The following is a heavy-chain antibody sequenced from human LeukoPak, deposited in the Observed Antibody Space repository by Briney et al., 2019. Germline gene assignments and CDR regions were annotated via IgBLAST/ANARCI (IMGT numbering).Heavy chain of an antibody. Sequence: GGSLRLSCAASGFTFSTFAMVWVRQPPGKGLEWVSSIFPSGGEIHYADSVRGRFTISRDNSKNTLYLQLNSLRAEDTAVYYCAKVMDRDIVATIRLGSQYYFDYWGQGTLVTVSS. CDR3: AKVMDRDIVATIRLGSQYYFDY. J-gene: IGHJ4*02. D-gene: IGHD5-12*01. CDR1: GFTFSTFA. CDR2: IFPSGGEI. V-gene: IGHV3-23*01.